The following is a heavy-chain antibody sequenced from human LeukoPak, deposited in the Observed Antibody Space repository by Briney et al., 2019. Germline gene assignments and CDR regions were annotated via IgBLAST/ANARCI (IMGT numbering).Heavy chain of an antibody. CDR3: ARENWRRITMARGVLLGWFDP. CDR2: IWYDGSNK. CDR1: GFTFSSYG. V-gene: IGHV3-33*01. D-gene: IGHD3-10*01. Sequence: GGSLRLSCAASGFTFSSYGMHWVRQAPGKGLEWVAVIWYDGSNKYYADSVKGRFTISRDNSKNTLYLQMNSLRAEDTAVYYCARENWRRITMARGVLLGWFDPWGQGTLVTVSS. J-gene: IGHJ5*02.